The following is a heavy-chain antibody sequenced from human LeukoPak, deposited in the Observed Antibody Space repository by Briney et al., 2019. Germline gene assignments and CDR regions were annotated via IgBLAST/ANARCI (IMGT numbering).Heavy chain of an antibody. CDR2: INSGGGST. Sequence: PGVSLRLTCTASAFTFSSYWMHWVRQAPGKGLVWVSHINSGGGSTSYADSVKGRFTISRDNAKNTLYLQMNSLRAQDTAVCYGARDRYSRAWYQEGGQGTLVSVSS. CDR3: ARDRYSRAWYQE. J-gene: IGHJ4*02. D-gene: IGHD6-19*01. V-gene: IGHV3-74*01. CDR1: AFTFSSYW.